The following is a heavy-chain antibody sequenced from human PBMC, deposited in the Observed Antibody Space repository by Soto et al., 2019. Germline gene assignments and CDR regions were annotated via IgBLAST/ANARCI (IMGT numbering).Heavy chain of an antibody. D-gene: IGHD2-15*01. Sequence: SVKFSCKASGGTFSTHAIIWVRQAPGHGLEWMGGIIPISGATYYTQKFQGRVTITADEPTSTAFMELSSLKSDDTAVFYCARGYCSGGNCYSGMDVWGQGTMVTVS. CDR1: GGTFSTHA. CDR2: IIPISGAT. J-gene: IGHJ6*02. CDR3: ARGYCSGGNCYSGMDV. V-gene: IGHV1-69*01.